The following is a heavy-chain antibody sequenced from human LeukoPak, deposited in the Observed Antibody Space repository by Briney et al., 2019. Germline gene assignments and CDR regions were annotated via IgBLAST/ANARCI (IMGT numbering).Heavy chain of an antibody. D-gene: IGHD6-19*01. CDR2: INPNSGGT. CDR3: ARVRGSVAAQPFDY. V-gene: IGHV1-2*02. CDR1: GYTFNGYY. Sequence: ASVKVSCKASGYTFNGYYMHWVRQAPGQGLEWMGWINPNSGGTNYAQNFQGRVTMTRDTSISTAYMELSSLRSDDTAVYYCARVRGSVAAQPFDYWGQGTLVTVSS. J-gene: IGHJ4*02.